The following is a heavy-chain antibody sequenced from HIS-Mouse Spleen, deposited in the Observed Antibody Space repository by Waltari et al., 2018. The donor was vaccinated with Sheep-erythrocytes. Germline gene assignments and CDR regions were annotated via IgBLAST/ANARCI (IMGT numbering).Heavy chain of an antibody. D-gene: IGHD3-10*01. CDR3: ARALIITMVRGVTSNWFDP. V-gene: IGHV4-31*03. J-gene: IGHJ5*02. Sequence: QVQLQESGPGLVKPSQTLSLTGTVSGGSISSGGYYWSWIRQHPGKGLEWIWYIYYSGSTYYNPSLKSRVTISVDTSKNQFSLKLSSVTAADTAVYYCARALIITMVRGVTSNWFDPWGQGTLVTVSS. CDR1: GGSISSGGYY. CDR2: IYYSGST.